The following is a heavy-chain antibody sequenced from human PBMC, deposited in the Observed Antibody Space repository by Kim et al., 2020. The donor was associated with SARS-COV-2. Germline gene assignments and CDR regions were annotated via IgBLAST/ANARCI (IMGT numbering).Heavy chain of an antibody. Sequence: GGSLRLSCTASGFTFGDYAMSWFRQAPGKGLEWVGFIRSKAYGGTTEYAASVKGRFTISRDDSKSIAYLQMNSLKTEDTAVYYCTRDWREVRFRGDAPRWGQGTLVTVSS. J-gene: IGHJ4*02. CDR3: TRDWREVRFRGDAPR. CDR1: GFTFGDYA. D-gene: IGHD3-10*01. CDR2: IRSKAYGGTT. V-gene: IGHV3-49*03.